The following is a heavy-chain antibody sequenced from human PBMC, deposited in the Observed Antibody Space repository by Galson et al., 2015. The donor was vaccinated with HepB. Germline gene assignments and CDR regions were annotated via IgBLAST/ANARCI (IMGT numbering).Heavy chain of an antibody. CDR2: VISVLDVP. CDR3: ENGSDCSGGDFYEGN. J-gene: IGHJ4*02. V-gene: IGHV1-69*10. Sequence: SVKVSCKASGGTFSSYAISWVRQAPGQGLEWMGGVISVLDVPNTAQKSQGRITITADKSTRKAYLELTSLRSEDTAVDYCENGSDCSGGDFYEGNWGQGTLLTVSS. D-gene: IGHD2-15*01. CDR1: GGTFSSYA.